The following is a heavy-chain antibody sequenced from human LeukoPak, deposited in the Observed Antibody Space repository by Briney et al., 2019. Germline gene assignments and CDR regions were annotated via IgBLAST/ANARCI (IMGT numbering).Heavy chain of an antibody. CDR3: ARASAYSSGWYEVDHFGY. D-gene: IGHD6-19*01. V-gene: IGHV4-59*01. CDR1: GGSISSYY. CDR2: IYYSGST. J-gene: IGHJ4*02. Sequence: PSETLSLTCTVSGGSISSYYWSWIRQPPGKGLEWIGYIYYSGSTNYNPSLKSRVTISVDTSKNQFSLKLSSVTAADTAVYYCARASAYSSGWYEVDHFGYWGQGTLVTVSS.